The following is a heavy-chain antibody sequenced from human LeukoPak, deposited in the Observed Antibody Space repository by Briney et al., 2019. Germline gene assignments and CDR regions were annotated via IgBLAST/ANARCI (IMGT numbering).Heavy chain of an antibody. Sequence: GGSLRLSCAASGFTFSSYSMNWVRQAPGKGLEWVSYISSSSSTIYYADSVKGRFTISRDNAKNSLYLQMNSLRAEDTAVYYCARGGSDIVVVPAAHPDYYGMDVWGQGTTVTVSS. CDR2: ISSSSSTI. V-gene: IGHV3-48*01. J-gene: IGHJ6*02. D-gene: IGHD2-2*01. CDR3: ARGGSDIVVVPAAHPDYYGMDV. CDR1: GFTFSSYS.